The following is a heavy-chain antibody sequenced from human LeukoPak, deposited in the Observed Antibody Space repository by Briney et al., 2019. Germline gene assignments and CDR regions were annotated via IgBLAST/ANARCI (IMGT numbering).Heavy chain of an antibody. V-gene: IGHV1-8*01. CDR3: ARGVAAAGAIYYYYMDV. J-gene: IGHJ6*03. D-gene: IGHD6-13*01. Sequence: ASVKVSSKASGYTFTSYDINWVRQATGQGLEWMGWMNPNSGNTGYAQKFQGRVTMTRDTSISTAYMELSSLRSEDTAVYYCARGVAAAGAIYYYYMDVWGKGTTVTVSS. CDR1: GYTFTSYD. CDR2: MNPNSGNT.